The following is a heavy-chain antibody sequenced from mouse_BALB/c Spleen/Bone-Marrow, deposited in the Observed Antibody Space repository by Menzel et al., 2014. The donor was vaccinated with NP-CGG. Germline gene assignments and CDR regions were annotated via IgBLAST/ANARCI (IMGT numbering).Heavy chain of an antibody. V-gene: IGHV2-6-7*01. CDR1: GFSLTGYG. J-gene: IGHJ4*01. CDR3: ARDSFLITRALDY. Sequence: QVQLKGSGPGLVAPSQSLSITCTVSGFSLTGYGVSWVRQPPGKGLEWLGMIWGDGSTDYNSALKSRLSITKDNSKSQVFLKMSSLQTDDTARYYCARDSFLITRALDYWGQGTSVTVSS. D-gene: IGHD2-4*01. CDR2: IWGDGST.